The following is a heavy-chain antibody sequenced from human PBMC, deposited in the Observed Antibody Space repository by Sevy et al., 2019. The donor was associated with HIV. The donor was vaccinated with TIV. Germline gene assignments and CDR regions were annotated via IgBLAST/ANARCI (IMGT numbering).Heavy chain of an antibody. CDR2: INTDGKII. Sequence: GGSLRLSCAASGFTFTSDYMHWVRQPPGKGLVWVSHINTDGKIIRYADSVKGRFTISRDNAKNSLYLQMDSLRDEDTAVYYCARDTTVTRIFNYWGQGTLVTVSS. CDR1: GFTFTSDY. D-gene: IGHD3-3*02. V-gene: IGHV3-74*01. CDR3: ARDTTVTRIFNY. J-gene: IGHJ4*02.